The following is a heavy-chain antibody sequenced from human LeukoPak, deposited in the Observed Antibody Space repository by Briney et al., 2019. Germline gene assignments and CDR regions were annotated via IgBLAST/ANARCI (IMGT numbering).Heavy chain of an antibody. Sequence: ASVKVSCKASGYTFTSYAMHWVRQAPGQRLEWMGWISAYNGNTNYAQKLQGRVTMTTDTSTSTAYMELRSLRSDDTAVYYCARGGRWEGYYDFWSGYYPFDYWGQGTLVTVSS. J-gene: IGHJ4*02. CDR2: ISAYNGNT. CDR1: GYTFTSYA. CDR3: ARGGRWEGYYDFWSGYYPFDY. D-gene: IGHD3-3*01. V-gene: IGHV1-18*01.